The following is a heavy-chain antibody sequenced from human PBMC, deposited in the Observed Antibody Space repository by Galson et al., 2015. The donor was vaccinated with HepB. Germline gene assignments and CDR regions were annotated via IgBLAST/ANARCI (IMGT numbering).Heavy chain of an antibody. CDR2: IKQDGSEQ. CDR1: GFSFSNYW. J-gene: IGHJ4*02. Sequence: SLRLSCAASGFSFSNYWMSWVRQAPGKGLEWVANIKQDGSEQYYVDSVKGRFTISRDNAKNSLYLQMNSLRAEDTAVYYCARDRCSSPSCFFDYWGQGSLVTVSS. CDR3: ARDRCSSPSCFFDY. D-gene: IGHD2-2*01. V-gene: IGHV3-7*03.